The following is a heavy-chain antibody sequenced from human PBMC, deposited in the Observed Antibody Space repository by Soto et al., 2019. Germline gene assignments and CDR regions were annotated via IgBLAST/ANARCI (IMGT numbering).Heavy chain of an antibody. D-gene: IGHD6-13*01. J-gene: IGHJ4*02. Sequence: GGSLRLSCTASGFTFGDYAMSWFRQAPGKGLEWVGFIRSKAYGGTTEYAASVKGRFTISRDDSKSIAYLQMNSLKTEDTAVYYCTRDAAAGPIDYWGQGTLVTVSS. CDR2: IRSKAYGGTT. V-gene: IGHV3-49*03. CDR1: GFTFGDYA. CDR3: TRDAAAGPIDY.